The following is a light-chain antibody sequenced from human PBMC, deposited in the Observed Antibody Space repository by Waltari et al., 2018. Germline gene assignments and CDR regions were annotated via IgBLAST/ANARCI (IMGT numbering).Light chain of an antibody. CDR1: QSVSSY. V-gene: IGKV3-11*01. J-gene: IGKJ5*01. CDR2: AAS. CDR3: QQRSDWPPH. Sequence: EIVLTQSTDTLSLSPGERATLSCRASQSVSSYLGWYQQTPGQAPRLLIFAASNRATGIPARCSGSGSRTYFTLTISILEPEDFADYYWQQRSDWPPHFGQGTRLEMK.